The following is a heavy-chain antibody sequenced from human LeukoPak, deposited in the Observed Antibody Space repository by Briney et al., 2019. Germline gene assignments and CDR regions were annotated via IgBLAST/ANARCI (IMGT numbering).Heavy chain of an antibody. CDR2: IYPGDSDT. CDR3: ASPGRRWHDAFDI. Sequence: GESLKISCRGSGYSFTSYWIGWVRQMPGKGLEWMGIIYPGDSDTRYSPSFQGQVTISADKSISTAYLQWSSLKASDTAMYYCASPGRRWHDAFDIWGQGTMVTVSS. CDR1: GYSFTSYW. V-gene: IGHV5-51*01. D-gene: IGHD1-26*01. J-gene: IGHJ3*02.